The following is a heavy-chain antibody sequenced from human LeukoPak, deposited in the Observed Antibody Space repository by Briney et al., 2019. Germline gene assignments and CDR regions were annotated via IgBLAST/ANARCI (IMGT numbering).Heavy chain of an antibody. V-gene: IGHV3-7*03. CDR1: GFTFSTYW. D-gene: IGHD3-3*01. J-gene: IGHJ2*01. CDR3: ARAEWSNWYFDL. Sequence: GGSLRLSCAASGFTFSTYWMNWVRQAPGKGLEWVANIKQDGSEKYYVDSVRGRFTLSRDSAKNSLYLQMNSLRAEDTAVYYCARAEWSNWYFDLWGRGTLVTVSS. CDR2: IKQDGSEK.